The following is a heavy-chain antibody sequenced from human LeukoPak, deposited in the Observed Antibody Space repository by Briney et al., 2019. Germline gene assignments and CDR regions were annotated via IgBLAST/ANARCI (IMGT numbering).Heavy chain of an antibody. Sequence: SGGSLRLSCGASGFTFSRYSMNWVRQAPGKGLEWVSSISSSGSYIYYAGSVKGRFTISRDNAKNSLFLQMNSLRDEDTSVYYCARAVTVVTRGGLVFDYWGQGTLVTVSS. CDR1: GFTFSRYS. V-gene: IGHV3-21*01. CDR2: ISSSGSYI. CDR3: ARAVTVVTRGGLVFDY. D-gene: IGHD2-21*02. J-gene: IGHJ4*02.